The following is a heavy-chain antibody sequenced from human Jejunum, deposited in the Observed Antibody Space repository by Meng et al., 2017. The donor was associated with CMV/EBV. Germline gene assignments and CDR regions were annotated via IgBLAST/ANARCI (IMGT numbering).Heavy chain of an antibody. V-gene: IGHV1-18*01. D-gene: IGHD2-2*01. CDR3: ARDRGRRIYCSSTSCYGMDV. CDR1: YV. J-gene: IGHJ6*02. Sequence: YVFPWVRPAPGPELALMGCISAYTGDTNYAQKFQGSVTMTTATSTSTAYMELRSLRSDDTAVYYCARDRGRRIYCSSTSCYGMDVWGQGTTVTVSS. CDR2: ISAYTGDT.